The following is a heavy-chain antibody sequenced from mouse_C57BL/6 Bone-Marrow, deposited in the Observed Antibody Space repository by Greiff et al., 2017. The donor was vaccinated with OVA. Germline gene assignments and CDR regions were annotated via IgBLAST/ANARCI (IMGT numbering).Heavy chain of an antibody. D-gene: IGHD4-1*01. Sequence: QVQLKESGAELARPGASVKLSCKASGYTFTSYGIRWVKQRPGQGLEWIGEIHPRSGNTYYHEKFKGKATLTADKSSSTAYMELRNLTSEDSAVYFCARVPTNCDPSFDYWGQGTTLTVSS. CDR1: GYTFTSYG. J-gene: IGHJ2*01. V-gene: IGHV1-81*01. CDR2: IHPRSGNT. CDR3: ARVPTNCDPSFDY.